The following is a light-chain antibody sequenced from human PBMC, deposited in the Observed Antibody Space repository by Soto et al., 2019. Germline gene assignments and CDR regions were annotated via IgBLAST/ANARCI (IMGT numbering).Light chain of an antibody. CDR2: EVT. CDR1: SSDVGGYNY. V-gene: IGLV2-14*01. J-gene: IGLJ1*01. CDR3: ASYTSRGTRA. Sequence: QSALTQPASVSGSPGQSITISCTGTSSDVGGYNYVSWYQQRPGKAPKFMIYEVTNRPSGVSNRFSGSKSGNTASLTISGLQAEDEADYYCASYTSRGTRAFGPGTKLTVL.